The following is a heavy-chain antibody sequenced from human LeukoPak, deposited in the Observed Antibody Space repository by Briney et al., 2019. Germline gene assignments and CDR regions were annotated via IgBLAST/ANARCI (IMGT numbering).Heavy chain of an antibody. Sequence: PGGSLRLSCAASGFTFSSYSMNWVRQAPGKGLEWVSYISSSSSTIYYADSVKGRFTISRDNAKNSLCLQMNSLRAEDTAVYYCARDRGSSSSFAFDIWGQGTMVTVSS. CDR3: ARDRGSSSSFAFDI. CDR1: GFTFSSYS. CDR2: ISSSSSTI. D-gene: IGHD6-6*01. J-gene: IGHJ3*02. V-gene: IGHV3-48*04.